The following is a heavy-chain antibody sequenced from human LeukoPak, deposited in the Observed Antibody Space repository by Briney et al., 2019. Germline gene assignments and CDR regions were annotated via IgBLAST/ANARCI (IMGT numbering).Heavy chain of an antibody. Sequence: ASVKVSCKTSGYTFTTYGISWVRQAPGHGLEWMGWISAYNGNTNYAQKLQGRVTMTTDASTSTAYMELGSLRSDDTAVYYCARDRGNYDSSDPLDYWGQGTLVTVSS. V-gene: IGHV1-18*01. J-gene: IGHJ4*02. CDR2: ISAYNGNT. D-gene: IGHD3-22*01. CDR1: GYTFTTYG. CDR3: ARDRGNYDSSDPLDY.